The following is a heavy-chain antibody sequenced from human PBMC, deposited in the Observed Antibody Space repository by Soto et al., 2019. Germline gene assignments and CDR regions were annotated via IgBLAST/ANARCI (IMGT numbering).Heavy chain of an antibody. CDR1: GVSVTNGDYY. CDR3: ARGGSYYYYYGLDV. D-gene: IGHD1-26*01. V-gene: IGHV4-61*08. Sequence: TSETLSLTCTVSGVSVTNGDYYWNWIRQPPGKGLEWIGYIYYSGSTNYNPSLKSRVTMSLDTSKNQFSLRLSSVTAADTAAYFCARGGSYYYYYGLDVWGQGTTVTVSS. CDR2: IYYSGST. J-gene: IGHJ6*02.